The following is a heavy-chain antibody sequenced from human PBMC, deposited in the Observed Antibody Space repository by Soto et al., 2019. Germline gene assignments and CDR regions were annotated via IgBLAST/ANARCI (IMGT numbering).Heavy chain of an antibody. CDR2: INHSGST. J-gene: IGHJ4*02. Sequence: SETLSLTCAVYGGSFSGYYWTWIRQPPGTGLEWIGEINHSGSTNYNPSLKSRVTISVDTSKNQFSLKLTSVTAADTAVYYCARDKITGLFDYWGQGPLVTVS. D-gene: IGHD2-8*02. CDR3: ARDKITGLFDY. V-gene: IGHV4-34*01. CDR1: GGSFSGYY.